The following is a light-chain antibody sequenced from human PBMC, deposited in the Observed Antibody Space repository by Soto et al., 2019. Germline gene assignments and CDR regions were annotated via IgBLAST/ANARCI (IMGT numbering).Light chain of an antibody. CDR1: QSVSNNY. Sequence: KGVTQSPGTRSLSPGERATLSGRASQSVSNNYLAWYQQKPGQAPRLLIYGASNRATGIPDRFSGSGSGTDFTLTISRLEPEDFAVYYCQQYGSSGTFGQGTKVDIK. CDR2: GAS. J-gene: IGKJ1*01. CDR3: QQYGSSGT. V-gene: IGKV3-20*01.